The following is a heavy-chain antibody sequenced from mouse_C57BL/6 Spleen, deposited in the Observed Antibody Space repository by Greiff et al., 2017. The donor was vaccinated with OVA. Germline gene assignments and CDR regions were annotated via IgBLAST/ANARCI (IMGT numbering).Heavy chain of an antibody. J-gene: IGHJ2*01. CDR1: GFTFSSYA. CDR3: AGANWEYYFDD. D-gene: IGHD4-1*01. V-gene: IGHV5-4*03. CDR2: ISDGGSYT. Sequence: EVKLMESGGGLVKPGGSLKLSCAASGFTFSSYAMSWVRQTPAKRLEWVATISDGGSYTYYPAYVKGRFTISRDNAKNNLYLQMSHLKSEDTAMYYCAGANWEYYFDDWGKGTTLTVSS.